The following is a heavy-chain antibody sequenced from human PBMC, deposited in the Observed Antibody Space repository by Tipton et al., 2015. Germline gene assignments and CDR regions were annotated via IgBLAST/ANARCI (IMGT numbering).Heavy chain of an antibody. Sequence: GLVKPSETLSLTCTVSGGSISRYYWSWIRQPPGKGLEWIGYISYTETSHYNPSLKSRVTISVDTSKNQFSLKLTSVTAADTAVYYCACQDYDSLTRDYQTVDYWGQGTLVTVSS. CDR1: GGSISRYY. CDR2: ISYTETS. V-gene: IGHV4-59*08. J-gene: IGHJ4*02. CDR3: ACQDYDSLTRDYQTVDY. D-gene: IGHD3-9*01.